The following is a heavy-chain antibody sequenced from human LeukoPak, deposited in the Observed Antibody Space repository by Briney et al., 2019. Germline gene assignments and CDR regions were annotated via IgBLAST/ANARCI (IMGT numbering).Heavy chain of an antibody. CDR1: GDTFSSYT. CDR2: INPNSGGT. J-gene: IGHJ4*02. Sequence: ASVKVSCKASGDTFSSYTISWVRQAPGQGLEWMGWINPNSGGTNYAQKFQGRVTMTRDTSISTAYMELSRLRSDDTAVYYCARFLPVVRSFYFDYWGQGTLVTVSS. D-gene: IGHD3-10*01. V-gene: IGHV1-2*02. CDR3: ARFLPVVRSFYFDY.